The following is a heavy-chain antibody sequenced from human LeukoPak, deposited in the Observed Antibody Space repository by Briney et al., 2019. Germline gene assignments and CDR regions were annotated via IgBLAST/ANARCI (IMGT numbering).Heavy chain of an antibody. CDR3: ARDPPLRAIWTPWGGYYGMDV. CDR1: GYTFTGYY. D-gene: IGHD3/OR15-3a*01. J-gene: IGHJ6*02. CDR2: INPNSGGT. V-gene: IGHV1-2*02. Sequence: GASVKVSCKASGYTFTGYYMHWVRQAPGQGLEWMGWINPNSGGTNYAQKFQGRVTMTRDTSISTAYMELSRLRSDDTAVYYCARDPPLRAIWTPWGGYYGMDVWGQGTTVTVSS.